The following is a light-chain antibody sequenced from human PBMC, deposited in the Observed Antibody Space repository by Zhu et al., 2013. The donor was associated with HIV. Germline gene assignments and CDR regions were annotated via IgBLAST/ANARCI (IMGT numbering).Light chain of an antibody. CDR2: GAS. Sequence: EIVLTQSPGTLSLSPGERAILSCRASQSVSTNSLAWYQHKPGQAPRLLIYGASSRATGVPDRFSASGSGTDFTLTISSLEPEDFAVYYCQHYVGSPYTFGQGTKLEIK. CDR1: QSVSTNS. CDR3: QHYVGSPYT. J-gene: IGKJ2*01. V-gene: IGKV3-20*01.